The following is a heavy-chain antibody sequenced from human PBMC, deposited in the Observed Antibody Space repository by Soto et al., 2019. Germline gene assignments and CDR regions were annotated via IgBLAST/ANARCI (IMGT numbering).Heavy chain of an antibody. CDR3: ARDCSGGSCYLDDAFDI. V-gene: IGHV1-69*04. CDR2: IIPILGIA. CDR1: GGTFSSYT. Sequence: ASVKVACKASGGTFSSYTISWVRQAPGQGLEWMGRIIPILGIANYAQKFQGRVTITADKSTSTAYMELSSLRSEDTAVYYCARDCSGGSCYLDDAFDIWGQGTMVTVSS. J-gene: IGHJ3*02. D-gene: IGHD2-15*01.